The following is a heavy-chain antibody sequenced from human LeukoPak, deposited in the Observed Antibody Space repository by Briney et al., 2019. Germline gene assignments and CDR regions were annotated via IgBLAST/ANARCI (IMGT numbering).Heavy chain of an antibody. Sequence: SETLSLTCTVSGGSISSSSYYWGWIRQPPGKGLEWIGSIYYSENTNYNPSLKRRVTISLDTSKNQFSLKLSSVTTADTAVYFCARRVALAGTPKAYFDYWGQGILVTVSS. CDR1: GGSISSSSYY. CDR3: ARRVALAGTPKAYFDY. D-gene: IGHD6-19*01. V-gene: IGHV4-39*01. CDR2: IYYSENT. J-gene: IGHJ4*02.